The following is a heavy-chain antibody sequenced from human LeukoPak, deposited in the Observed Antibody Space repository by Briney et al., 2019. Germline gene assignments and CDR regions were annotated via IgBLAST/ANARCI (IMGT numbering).Heavy chain of an antibody. J-gene: IGHJ6*03. CDR2: IPHDGNNK. V-gene: IGHV3-30*02. CDR3: AKGGGEKSGSYYYYYYMDV. Sequence: PGGSLRLSCAASGFTFSSHGMHWVRQAPGKGLEWVAFIPHDGNNKYYTDSVKGHFSVSRDNSKNTLYLQMISLRAEDTAIYYCAKGGGEKSGSYYYYYYMDVWGTGTTVTVSS. CDR1: GFTFSSHG. D-gene: IGHD1-26*01.